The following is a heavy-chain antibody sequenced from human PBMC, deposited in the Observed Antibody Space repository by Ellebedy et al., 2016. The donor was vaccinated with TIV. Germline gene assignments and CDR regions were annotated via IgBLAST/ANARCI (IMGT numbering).Heavy chain of an antibody. V-gene: IGHV1-69*06. Sequence: SVKVSXXASGGTFSSYAISWVRQAPGQGLEWMGGIIPIFGTANYAQKFQGRVTITADKSTSTAYMELSSLRSEDTAVYYCARAYYYDGSGYFDYWGQGTLVTVSS. CDR1: GGTFSSYA. CDR3: ARAYYYDGSGYFDY. J-gene: IGHJ4*02. D-gene: IGHD3-22*01. CDR2: IIPIFGTA.